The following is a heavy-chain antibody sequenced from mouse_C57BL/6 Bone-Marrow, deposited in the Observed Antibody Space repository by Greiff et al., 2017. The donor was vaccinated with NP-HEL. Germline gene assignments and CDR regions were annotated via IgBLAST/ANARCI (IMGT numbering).Heavy chain of an antibody. CDR2: ISSGGSYT. D-gene: IGHD4-1*01. CDR3: ASPKLTGTAWFAY. Sequence: EVKLVESGGDLVKPGGSLKLSCAASGFTFSSYGMSWVRQTPDKRLEWVATISSGGSYTYYPDSVKGRFTLSRDNAKNTLYLQMSSLKSEDTAMYYCASPKLTGTAWFAYWGQGTLVTVSA. CDR1: GFTFSSYG. V-gene: IGHV5-6*01. J-gene: IGHJ3*01.